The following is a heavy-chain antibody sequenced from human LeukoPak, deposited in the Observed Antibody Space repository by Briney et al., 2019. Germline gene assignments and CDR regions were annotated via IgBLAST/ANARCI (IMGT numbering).Heavy chain of an antibody. CDR1: GFTFSSYG. Sequence: GGSLRLSCAASGFTFSSYGMHWVRQAPGKGLEWVAVISYDGSNKYYADSVKGRFTISRDNSKNTLYLQMNSLRAEDTAVYYCAKDRGWFGERPGPYYFDYWGQGTLVTVSS. CDR2: ISYDGSNK. J-gene: IGHJ4*02. CDR3: AKDRGWFGERPGPYYFDY. D-gene: IGHD3-10*01. V-gene: IGHV3-30*18.